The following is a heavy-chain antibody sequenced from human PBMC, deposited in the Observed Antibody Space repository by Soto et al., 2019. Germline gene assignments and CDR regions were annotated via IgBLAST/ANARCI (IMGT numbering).Heavy chain of an antibody. CDR3: TSLSRAVSGFAFDI. V-gene: IGHV3-30*03. J-gene: IGHJ3*02. Sequence: PGLSLRLSCAAFGFTFSSYGMHRVSQAQGKGLEWVAVISYDGSTKNYADSVRGRFTVSRDNAKSTLYLQMHSLSAEDTAVYYCTSLSRAVSGFAFDIWGQRTMVTGSS. CDR1: GFTFSSYG. CDR2: ISYDGSTK. D-gene: IGHD3-3*01.